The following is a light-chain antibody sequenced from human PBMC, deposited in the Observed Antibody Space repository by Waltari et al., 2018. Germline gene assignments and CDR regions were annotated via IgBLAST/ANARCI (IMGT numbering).Light chain of an antibody. Sequence: DIQMTQSPSSLSASVGDRVTISCRASQYISRYLNWYQQKPGKAPRLLIYTISTFQSGVPSRFSGSGSGTDFTLTITSLQPEDYATYYCQQSYNSWTFGQGTKVEIK. V-gene: IGKV1-39*01. CDR3: QQSYNSWT. J-gene: IGKJ1*01. CDR1: QYISRY. CDR2: TIS.